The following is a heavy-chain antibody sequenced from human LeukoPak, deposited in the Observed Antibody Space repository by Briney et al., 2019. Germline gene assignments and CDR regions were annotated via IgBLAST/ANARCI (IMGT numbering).Heavy chain of an antibody. V-gene: IGHV3-66*01. CDR1: GFTVSSNY. CDR3: ARGDSSSWYGVWYFDY. J-gene: IGHJ4*02. D-gene: IGHD6-13*01. CDR2: IYSGGST. Sequence: PGGSLRLSCAASGFTVSSNYMSWVRQAPGKGLEWVSVIYSGGSTYYADSVKGRFTISRDNSKNTLYLQMNSLRAEDTAVYYCARGDSSSWYGVWYFDYWGQGTLVTVSS.